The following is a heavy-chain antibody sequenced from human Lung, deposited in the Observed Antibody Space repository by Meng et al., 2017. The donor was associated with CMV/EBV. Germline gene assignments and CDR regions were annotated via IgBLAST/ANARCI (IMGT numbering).Heavy chain of an antibody. CDR1: GFTFDDYA. CDR2: ISWDGGST. V-gene: IGHV3-43D*03. CDR3: AKYYYGLDV. Sequence: GEXXKISCAASGFTFDDYAMHWVRQAPGKGLEWVSLISWDGGSTYYTDSVKGRFTISRDNSKSSLYLQMNGLRAEDTALYHCAKYYYGLDVWGQGNTV. J-gene: IGHJ6*02.